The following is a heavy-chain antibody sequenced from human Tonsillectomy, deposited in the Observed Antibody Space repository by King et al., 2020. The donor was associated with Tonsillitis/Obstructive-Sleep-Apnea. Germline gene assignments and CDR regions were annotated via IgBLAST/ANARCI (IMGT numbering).Heavy chain of an antibody. Sequence: DVQLVESGGGLVQPGGSLTLSCAASGFTFSDYSMNWVRQAPGKGLEWVSYISSGGTTIYYADSVKGRFTISRDNAKNSLYLQMNSLRDEDTAVYYCARMISWFDPWGQGTLVTVSS. D-gene: IGHD3-22*01. CDR1: GFTFSDYS. V-gene: IGHV3-48*02. J-gene: IGHJ5*02. CDR2: ISSGGTTI. CDR3: ARMISWFDP.